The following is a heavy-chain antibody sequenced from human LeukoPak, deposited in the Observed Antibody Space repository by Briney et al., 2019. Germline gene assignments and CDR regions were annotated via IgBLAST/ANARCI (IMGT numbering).Heavy chain of an antibody. D-gene: IGHD1-26*01. CDR1: GFTFSSYS. Sequence: GGSLRLSCVGSGFTFSSYSMNWVRQAPGKGLEWVSSISSSSSYIYYADSVKGRFTISRDNAKNSLYLQMNSLRAEDTAVYYCARDRRGSYDAFDIWGQGTMVTVSS. V-gene: IGHV3-21*01. J-gene: IGHJ3*02. CDR2: ISSSSSYI. CDR3: ARDRRGSYDAFDI.